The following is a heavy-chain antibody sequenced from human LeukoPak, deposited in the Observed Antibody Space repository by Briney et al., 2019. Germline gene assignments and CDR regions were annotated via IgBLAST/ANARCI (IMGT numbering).Heavy chain of an antibody. CDR3: ARDLLQNYDFWSGYYYYFDY. Sequence: AGGSLRLSCAASGFTFNSYGMHWVRQAPGKGLEWVANIKQDGSEKYYVDSVKGRFTISRDNAQNSLYLQMNSLRAEDTAMYYCARDLLQNYDFWSGYYYYFDYWGQGTLVTVSS. V-gene: IGHV3-7*01. D-gene: IGHD3-3*01. CDR1: GFTFNSYG. CDR2: IKQDGSEK. J-gene: IGHJ4*02.